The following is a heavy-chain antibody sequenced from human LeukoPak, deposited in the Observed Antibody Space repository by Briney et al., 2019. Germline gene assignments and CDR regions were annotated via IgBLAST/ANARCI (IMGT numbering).Heavy chain of an antibody. D-gene: IGHD2-2*02. J-gene: IGHJ4*01. CDR2: LNWNGGIT. CDR1: GFIFQDFG. Sequence: PGGSLRHSCEGSGFIFQDFGMSWVRQAPGKGLEWVSGLNWNGGITDYADSVKGRFTISRDNAKNSLYLEMHSLRAEDTALYYCARDGGYCSSSTCYTLDYWGQGVLVNVSS. V-gene: IGHV3-20*04. CDR3: ARDGGYCSSSTCYTLDY.